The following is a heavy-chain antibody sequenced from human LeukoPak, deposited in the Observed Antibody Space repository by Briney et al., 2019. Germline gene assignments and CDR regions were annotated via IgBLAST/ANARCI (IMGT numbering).Heavy chain of an antibody. D-gene: IGHD5-18*01. CDR2: IYSGGST. Sequence: GGSLRLSCAASGFTVSSNYMSWVRQAPGKGLEWVSVIYSGGSTYYADSVKGRFTISRDNSKNTLYLQMNSLRAEDTAVYYCARVRRDTAMVNYMDVWGKGTTVTISS. V-gene: IGHV3-53*01. CDR1: GFTVSSNY. J-gene: IGHJ6*03. CDR3: ARVRRDTAMVNYMDV.